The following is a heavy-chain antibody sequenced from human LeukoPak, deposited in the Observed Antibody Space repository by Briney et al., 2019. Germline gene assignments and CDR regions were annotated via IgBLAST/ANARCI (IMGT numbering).Heavy chain of an antibody. Sequence: GGSLRLSCAASGFTFSSYGMHWVRQAPGKGLEWVAVISYDGSNKYYADSVKGRFTISRDNSKNTLYLQMNSLRAEDTAVYYCAKDRNSGSYEGGEDFDYWGQGTLVTVSS. CDR1: GFTFSSYG. J-gene: IGHJ4*02. CDR2: ISYDGSNK. CDR3: AKDRNSGSYEGGEDFDY. V-gene: IGHV3-30*18. D-gene: IGHD1-26*01.